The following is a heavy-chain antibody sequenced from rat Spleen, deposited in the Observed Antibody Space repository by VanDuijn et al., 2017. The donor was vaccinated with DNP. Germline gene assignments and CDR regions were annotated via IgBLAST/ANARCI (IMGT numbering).Heavy chain of an antibody. D-gene: IGHD5-1*01. CDR3: ARHIWTGYYFDY. J-gene: IGHJ2*01. V-gene: IGHV5-19*01. CDR2: ISPSGGST. CDR1: GFTLSNYG. Sequence: EVQLVESGGGLVQPGRSLKLSCAASGFTLSNYGMHWIRQAPTKGLEWVASISPSGGSTYYRDSVKGRFTISRDNAKSTLYLQMNSLRSDDMATYYCARHIWTGYYFDYWGQGVMVTVSS.